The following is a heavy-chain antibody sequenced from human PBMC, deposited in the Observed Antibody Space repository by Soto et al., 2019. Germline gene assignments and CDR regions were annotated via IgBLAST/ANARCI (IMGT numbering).Heavy chain of an antibody. CDR1: GFTFGDYA. CDR3: TKVRADYYDGSGPNY. D-gene: IGHD3-22*01. Sequence: GSLRLSCTASGFTFGDYAMSWFRQAPGKGLECVGFIRSKAYGGTTEYAASVKGRFNISRDDSKSIAYLQMNSLKTEKTAVYYCTKVRADYYDGSGPNYWGQGTLVTVSS. V-gene: IGHV3-49*03. CDR2: IRSKAYGGTT. J-gene: IGHJ4*02.